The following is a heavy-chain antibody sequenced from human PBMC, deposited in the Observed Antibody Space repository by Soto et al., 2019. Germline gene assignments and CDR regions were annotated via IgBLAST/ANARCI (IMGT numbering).Heavy chain of an antibody. CDR3: ARRRDSSSWVYYYYGMDV. Sequence: SETLSLTGAVSGGSISSSNWWSCVRQPPGKGLEWIGEIYHSGSTNYNPSLKSRVTISVDKSKNQFSLKLSSVTAADTAVYYCARRRDSSSWVYYYYGMDVWGQGTTVTVSS. CDR2: IYHSGST. J-gene: IGHJ6*02. V-gene: IGHV4-4*02. D-gene: IGHD6-6*01. CDR1: GGSISSSNW.